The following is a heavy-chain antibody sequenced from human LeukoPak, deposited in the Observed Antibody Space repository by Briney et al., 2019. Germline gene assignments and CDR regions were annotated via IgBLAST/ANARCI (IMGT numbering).Heavy chain of an antibody. Sequence: GGSLRLSCTTSGFTFGDYAMSWFRQAPGKGLEWVGLITSKAYGAITEYAASVKDRFFISRDDSKSIAYLQMNSLETEDTAVYYCTRVLAAAGRWFDPWGQGSLVTVSS. J-gene: IGHJ5*02. D-gene: IGHD6-13*01. CDR2: ITSKAYGAIT. V-gene: IGHV3-49*03. CDR1: GFTFGDYA. CDR3: TRVLAAAGRWFDP.